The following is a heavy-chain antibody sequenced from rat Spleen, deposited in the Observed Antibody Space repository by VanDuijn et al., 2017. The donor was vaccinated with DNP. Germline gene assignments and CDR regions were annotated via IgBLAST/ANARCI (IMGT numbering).Heavy chain of an antibody. CDR3: VRGAGFILDY. V-gene: IGHV5S11*01. CDR2: ITNSGGST. J-gene: IGHJ2*01. CDR1: GFTFSNYD. Sequence: EVQLVESGGGLVQPGRSLKLSCAASGFTFSNYDMAWVRQAPTKGLEWVASITNSGGSTYYRDSVKGRFTISRDNAKSTLYLQMDSLRSEETATYYCVRGAGFILDYWGQGVMVTVSS. D-gene: IGHD1-4*01.